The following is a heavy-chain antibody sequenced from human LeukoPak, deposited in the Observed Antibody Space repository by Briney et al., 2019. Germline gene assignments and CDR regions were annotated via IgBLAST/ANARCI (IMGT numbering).Heavy chain of an antibody. D-gene: IGHD1-14*01. CDR2: VKPDGSES. J-gene: IGHJ4*02. Sequence: GGSLRLSCAVSGLTFSRSWIVWIRQAPGKGLEWVASVKPDGSESWYVDSVKGRFTISRDNSKNSLYLQMTSLRAEDTARYYCARDRGRNSFDNWGQGTLVSVSS. CDR3: ARDRGRNSFDN. CDR1: GLTFSRSW. V-gene: IGHV3-7*01.